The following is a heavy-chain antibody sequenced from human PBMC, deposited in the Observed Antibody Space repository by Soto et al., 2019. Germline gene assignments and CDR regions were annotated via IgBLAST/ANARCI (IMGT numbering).Heavy chain of an antibody. J-gene: IGHJ5*02. CDR2: IYYSGST. CDR1: GGSISSYY. CDR3: ARANEYYYDSSGYDNWFDP. V-gene: IGHV4-59*01. Sequence: GTLPLTCTVSGGSISSYYWSWIRQPPGKGLEWIGYIYYSGSTNYNPSLKSRVTISVDTSKNQFPLKLSSVTAADTAVYYCARANEYYYDSSGYDNWFDPCGQGTLVTVSS. D-gene: IGHD3-22*01.